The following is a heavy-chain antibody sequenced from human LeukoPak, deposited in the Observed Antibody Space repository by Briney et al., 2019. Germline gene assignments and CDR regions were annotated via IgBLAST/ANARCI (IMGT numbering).Heavy chain of an antibody. CDR2: IIPIFGTA. J-gene: IGHJ4*02. Sequence: ASVKVSCKASGGTFSSYAISWVRQAPGQGLEWMGGIIPIFGTANYAQKLQGRVTMTTDTSTSTAYMELRSLRSDDTAVYYCARAGFYCSGGSCSSYFDYWGQGTLVTVSS. D-gene: IGHD2-15*01. CDR3: ARAGFYCSGGSCSSYFDY. V-gene: IGHV1-69*05. CDR1: GGTFSSYA.